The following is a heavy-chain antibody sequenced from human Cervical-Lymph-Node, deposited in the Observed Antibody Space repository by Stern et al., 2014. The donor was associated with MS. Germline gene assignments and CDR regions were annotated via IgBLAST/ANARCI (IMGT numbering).Heavy chain of an antibody. CDR1: GFPFSSYG. CDR3: AKRGQIATVAGTYYFDY. V-gene: IGHV3-23*01. CDR2: ISGRGGST. J-gene: IGHJ4*02. Sequence: EVQLLESGGGLVQPGGSLRLSCAASGFPFSSYGMNWVRQAPGKGLAWVSTISGRGGSTYYADSVKGRFTISRDNSKNTLYLQMNSLRAEDTAVYYCAKRGQIATVAGTYYFDYWGQGTLVTVSS. D-gene: IGHD6-19*01.